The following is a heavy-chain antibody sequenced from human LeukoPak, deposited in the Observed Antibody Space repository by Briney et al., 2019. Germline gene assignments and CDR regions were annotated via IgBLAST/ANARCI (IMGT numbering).Heavy chain of an antibody. CDR1: GGSMTTHH. CDR2: VFDSGRT. V-gene: IGHV4-59*11. CDR3: MTIKRGDIFGYFDF. D-gene: IGHD5-18*01. J-gene: IGHJ4*02. Sequence: PSETLSLTCTVSGGSMTTHHWNWIRQTPGKGLEWIGYVFDSGRTKVNPSLTSRVTLSTDTSKNQLSLRLSSVTAADTAVYYCMTIKRGDIFGYFDFWGQGILVTVSS.